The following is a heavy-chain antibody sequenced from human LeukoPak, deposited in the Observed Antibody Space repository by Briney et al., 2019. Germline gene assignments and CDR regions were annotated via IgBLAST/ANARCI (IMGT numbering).Heavy chain of an antibody. D-gene: IGHD4/OR15-4a*01. CDR1: GGSISSDAYF. CDR2: IYYSGST. V-gene: IGHV4-31*03. CDR3: ARGKVPTTPLYGMDV. J-gene: IGHJ6*02. Sequence: SETLSLTCTVSGGSISSDAYFWSWIRQHPGKGLEWIGYIYYSGSTYYNPSLKSRVTISVDTSKNQFSLKLSSVTAADTAVYYCARGKVPTTPLYGMDVWGQGTTVTVSS.